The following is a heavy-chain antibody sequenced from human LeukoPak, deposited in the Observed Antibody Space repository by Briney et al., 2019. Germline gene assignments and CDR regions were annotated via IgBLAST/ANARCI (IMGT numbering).Heavy chain of an antibody. CDR3: ARGPAGYN. D-gene: IGHD1-1*01. J-gene: IGHJ4*02. CDR1: GFTVSSNY. V-gene: IGHV3-53*01. Sequence: GGSLRLSCAASGFTVSSNYMSWVCQAPGKGLEWVSVIYSGGSTYYADSVKGRFTISRDILKNTLYLQMNSLRAEDTAVYYCARGPAGYNWGQGTLVTVSS. CDR2: IYSGGST.